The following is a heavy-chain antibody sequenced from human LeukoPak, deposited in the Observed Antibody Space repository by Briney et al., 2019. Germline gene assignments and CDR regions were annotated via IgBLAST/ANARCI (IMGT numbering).Heavy chain of an antibody. V-gene: IGHV3-23*01. D-gene: IGHD6-6*01. CDR3: ARDVGARLPGY. CDR1: GFTFSSYG. J-gene: IGHJ4*02. CDR2: ISSSGGST. Sequence: GGSLRLSCAASGFTFSSYGMSWVRQAPGKGLEWVSAISSSGGSTYYADSVKGRFTISRDNSKNTLYLQMNSLRAEDTAVYYCARDVGARLPGYWGQGTLVTVSS.